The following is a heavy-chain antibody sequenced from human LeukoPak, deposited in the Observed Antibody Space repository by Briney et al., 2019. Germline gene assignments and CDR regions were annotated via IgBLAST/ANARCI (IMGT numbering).Heavy chain of an antibody. J-gene: IGHJ4*02. V-gene: IGHV4-39*07. Sequence: SETLSLTCTVSGGSISSSSYYWGWIRQPPGKGLEWIGSIYYSGSTYYNPSLKSRVTISVDTSKNQFSLKLSSVTAADTAVYYCARGQRTSSFDYWGQGTLVTVSS. D-gene: IGHD6-6*01. CDR1: GGSISSSSYY. CDR3: ARGQRTSSFDY. CDR2: IYYSGST.